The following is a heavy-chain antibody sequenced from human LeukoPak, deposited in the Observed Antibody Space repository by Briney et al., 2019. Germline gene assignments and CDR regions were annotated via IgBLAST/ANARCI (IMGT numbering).Heavy chain of an antibody. V-gene: IGHV3-23*01. CDR1: GFTLDTYG. CDR2: ISGSGVIT. J-gene: IGHJ3*02. D-gene: IGHD3-9*01. Sequence: GGSLRLSCAASGFTLDTYGMSWVRQAPGKGLEWVSTISGSGVITYYADSVKGRFTISRDTSKNTLYLQMNSLRAEDTAIYYCASDVYDILTGYGSFDIWGQGTMVTVSS. CDR3: ASDVYDILTGYGSFDI.